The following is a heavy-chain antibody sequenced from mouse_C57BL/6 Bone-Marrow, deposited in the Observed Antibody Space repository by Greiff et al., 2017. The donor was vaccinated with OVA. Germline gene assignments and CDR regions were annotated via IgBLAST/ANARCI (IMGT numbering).Heavy chain of an antibody. CDR2: IDPSDGYT. CDR3: AGWEFAY. V-gene: IGHV1-50*01. Sequence: QVQLQKPGAELVKPGASVKLSCKASGYTFTSYWIQWVKQRPGQGLEWIGEIDPSDGYTNYNQKFKGKATVTVDTSTSTANMQLGSLTSEYSAVYYCAGWEFAYWGQGTLVTVSA. D-gene: IGHD4-1*01. J-gene: IGHJ3*01. CDR1: GYTFTSYW.